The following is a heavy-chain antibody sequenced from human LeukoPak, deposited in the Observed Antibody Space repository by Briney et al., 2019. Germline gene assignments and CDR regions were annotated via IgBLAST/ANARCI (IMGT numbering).Heavy chain of an antibody. Sequence: ASVKVSCKASGGTFSSYAISWVRQAPGQGLEWMGRIIPIFGIANYAQKFQGRVTITADKSTSTAYMELSNLRSEDTAVYYCARDIIEEAVAGPNWFDPWGQGTLVTVSS. J-gene: IGHJ5*02. CDR3: ARDIIEEAVAGPNWFDP. CDR1: GGTFSSYA. V-gene: IGHV1-69*04. CDR2: IIPIFGIA. D-gene: IGHD6-19*01.